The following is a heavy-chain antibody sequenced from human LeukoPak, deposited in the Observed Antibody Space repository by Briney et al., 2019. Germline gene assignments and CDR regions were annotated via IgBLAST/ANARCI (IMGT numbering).Heavy chain of an antibody. CDR3: ARGRKYRLLYRKDGWFDP. Sequence: SETLSLTCAVYGGSFSGYYWSWIRQPPGKGLEWIGEINHSGSTNYNPSLKSRVTISVDTSKNQFSLKLSSVTAADTAVYYCARGRKYRLLYRKDGWFDPWGQGTLVTVSS. CDR1: GGSFSGYY. CDR2: INHSGST. J-gene: IGHJ5*02. D-gene: IGHD2-2*02. V-gene: IGHV4-34*01.